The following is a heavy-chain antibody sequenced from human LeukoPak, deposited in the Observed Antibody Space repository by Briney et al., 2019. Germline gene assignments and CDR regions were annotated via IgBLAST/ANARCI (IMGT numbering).Heavy chain of an antibody. V-gene: IGHV1-2*02. CDR3: ARGDEWELAVDF. D-gene: IGHD1-26*01. J-gene: IGHJ4*02. CDR1: GYSFSGYY. CDR2: IKPNGGDT. Sequence: GASLTVSCKASGYSFSGYYINWVRQAPGQGLEWMGWIKPNGGDTNYPQKFRGRITMTRDTSISTVYMELKSLTSDDTAVYYCARGDEWELAVDFWGQGTLITVSS.